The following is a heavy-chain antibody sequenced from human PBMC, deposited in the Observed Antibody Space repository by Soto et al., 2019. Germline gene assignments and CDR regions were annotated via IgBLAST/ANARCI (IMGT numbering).Heavy chain of an antibody. Sequence: QVQLQESGPRLVKPSETLALTCTVSGGSISNYYWSWIRQPPGKGLEWIGYIYFSGSTNYNPSLKTRVTRSVDTSKTQFSLNRRSVTAADTVVYYCARHLSMAAAEHYFDSWGQGTLVTLSS. CDR3: ARHLSMAAAEHYFDS. CDR1: GGSISNYY. J-gene: IGHJ4*02. D-gene: IGHD6-13*01. V-gene: IGHV4-59*08. CDR2: IYFSGST.